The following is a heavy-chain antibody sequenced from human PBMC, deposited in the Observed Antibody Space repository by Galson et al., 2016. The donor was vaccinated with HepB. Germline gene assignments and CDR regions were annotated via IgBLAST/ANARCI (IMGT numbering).Heavy chain of an antibody. D-gene: IGHD1-20*01. V-gene: IGHV1-18*04. CDR3: ARANWKRSGAFDY. CDR2: ISGYNGNT. Sequence: SVKVSCKASGYTFTAFGITWVRQAPGQGLEWMGWISGYNGNTNYAQKLQDRVTMTTDTSTSTAYMQLRSLRSDDTAVYYCARANWKRSGAFDYWGQGTLVTVSS. J-gene: IGHJ4*02. CDR1: GYTFTAFG.